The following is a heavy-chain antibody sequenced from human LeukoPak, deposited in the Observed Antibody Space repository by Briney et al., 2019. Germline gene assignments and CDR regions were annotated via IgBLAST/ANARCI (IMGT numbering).Heavy chain of an antibody. CDR2: IPYIGYT. CDR3: AGQVVLWLCLFGMVV. Sequence: SDTLPLIRTVSGGPVSGYYRSWTRQPPGKGLEWIGYIPYIGYTNYRPSFQRRVSVSVEPSQNHFSLRRSSATTADTAGYYCAGQVVLWLCLFGMVVWGGGPAVSVS. CDR1: GGPVSGYY. J-gene: IGHJ6*01. D-gene: IGHD3-10*01. V-gene: IGHV4-59*08.